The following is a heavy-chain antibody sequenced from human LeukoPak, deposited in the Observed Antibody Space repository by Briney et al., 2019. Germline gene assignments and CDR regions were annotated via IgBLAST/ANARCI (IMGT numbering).Heavy chain of an antibody. D-gene: IGHD2-2*02. V-gene: IGHV4-31*03. J-gene: IGHJ5*02. Sequence: SETLSLTCTVSGGSISSGGYYWSWIRQHPGKGLEWIGYIYYSGSTYYNPSLKGRVTISVDTSKNQFSLKLSSVTAADTAVYYCATAEVVPAAIGGWFDPWGQGTLVTVSS. CDR3: ATAEVVPAAIGGWFDP. CDR2: IYYSGST. CDR1: GGSISSGGYY.